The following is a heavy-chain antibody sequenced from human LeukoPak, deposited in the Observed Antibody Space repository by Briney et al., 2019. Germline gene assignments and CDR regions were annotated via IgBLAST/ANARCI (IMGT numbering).Heavy chain of an antibody. J-gene: IGHJ4*02. D-gene: IGHD5-18*01. CDR1: VGTFSSYA. CDR3: AREGDSYGLTYFDY. V-gene: IGHV1-69*05. CDR2: IIPIFGTA. Sequence: ASVKVSCKASVGTFSSYAISWVRHAPGQGLEWMGRIIPIFGTANYAQKFQGRVTITTDEPTSTAYMEVSSLRSEDTAVYYCAREGDSYGLTYFDYWGQGTLVTVSS.